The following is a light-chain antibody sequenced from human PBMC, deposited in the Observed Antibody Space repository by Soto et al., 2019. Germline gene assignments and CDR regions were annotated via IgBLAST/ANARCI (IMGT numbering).Light chain of an antibody. V-gene: IGLV2-14*01. CDR3: SSYTSRTTLG. CDR2: EVT. J-gene: IGLJ2*01. Sequence: ALTQPASVSGSPGQSITISCTGTSSDVNDYNYVSWYQQYPGKAPKLVIYEVTHRPSGVSSRFSGSKSGITASLTISGLQAEDEAYYYCSSYTSRTTLGFGGGTKLTVL. CDR1: SSDVNDYNY.